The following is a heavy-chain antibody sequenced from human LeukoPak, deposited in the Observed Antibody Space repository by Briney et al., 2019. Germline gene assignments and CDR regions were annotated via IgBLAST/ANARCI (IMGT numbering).Heavy chain of an antibody. CDR2: IYYSGST. J-gene: IGHJ6*02. Sequence: SETLSLTCTVSGGSISSSSYYWGWIRQPPGKGLEWIGSIYYSGSTYYNPSLKSRVTISVDTSKNQFSLKLSSVTAADTAVYYCARIESGSGWYYYYYGMDVWGQGTTVTVSS. CDR3: ARIESGSGWYYYYYGMDV. V-gene: IGHV4-39*01. CDR1: GGSISSSSYY. D-gene: IGHD6-19*01.